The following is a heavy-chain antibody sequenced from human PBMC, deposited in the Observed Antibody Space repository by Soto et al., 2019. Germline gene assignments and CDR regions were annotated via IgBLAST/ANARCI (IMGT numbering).Heavy chain of an antibody. Sequence: QVQLQQCGAGLLKPSETLSLTCAVYGGTFNGYYWSWIRQPPGKGLEWIGEINHSGNTNSIPSLKSRITISVDTSNNHFSLNLSSMTAADTAVYYCARGWYSEGSGSAFDIWGQGTTVTVSS. J-gene: IGHJ3*02. CDR1: GGTFNGYY. D-gene: IGHD3-10*01. CDR2: INHSGNT. V-gene: IGHV4-34*01. CDR3: ARGWYSEGSGSAFDI.